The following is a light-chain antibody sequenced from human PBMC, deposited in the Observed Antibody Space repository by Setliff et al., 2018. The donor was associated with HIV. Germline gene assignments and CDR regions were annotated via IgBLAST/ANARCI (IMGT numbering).Light chain of an antibody. J-gene: IGLJ1*01. CDR3: SSYTSSSTYV. CDR2: DVS. CDR1: SSDIGGYNY. V-gene: IGLV2-14*01. Sequence: QSALAQPASVSGSPGQSITISCTGTSSDIGGYNYVSWYQQHPGKAPKLMIYDVSKRSSGVSNRFSGSKSGNTASLTISGLQAEDEADYYCSSYTSSSTYVVGTGTKV.